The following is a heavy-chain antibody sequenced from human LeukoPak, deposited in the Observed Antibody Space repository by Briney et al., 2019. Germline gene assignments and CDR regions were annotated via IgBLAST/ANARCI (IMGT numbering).Heavy chain of an antibody. CDR3: ARLRTAMAGFDY. Sequence: SETLSLTCTVSGGSISSYYWSWIRQPPGKGLEWIGYIYYSGSTNYNPSLKSRVTISVDTSKNQFSLKLSSVTAADTAVYYCARLRTAMAGFDYWGQGTLVTVSS. D-gene: IGHD5-18*01. J-gene: IGHJ4*02. CDR1: GGSISSYY. V-gene: IGHV4-59*01. CDR2: IYYSGST.